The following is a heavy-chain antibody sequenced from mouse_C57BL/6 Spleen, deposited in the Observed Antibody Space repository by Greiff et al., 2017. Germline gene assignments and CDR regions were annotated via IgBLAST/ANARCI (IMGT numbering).Heavy chain of an antibody. J-gene: IGHJ3*01. CDR3: TTVDGYYALFAD. CDR2: IDPENGDT. Sequence: EVQLQESGAELVRPGASVKLSCTASGFNIKDDYMHWVKQRPEQGLAWIGWIDPENGDTEYASKFQGKATITADTSSNTAYLQRSSLTSEDTAVYYCTTVDGYYALFADWGQGTLVTVSA. V-gene: IGHV14-4*01. CDR1: GFNIKDDY. D-gene: IGHD2-3*01.